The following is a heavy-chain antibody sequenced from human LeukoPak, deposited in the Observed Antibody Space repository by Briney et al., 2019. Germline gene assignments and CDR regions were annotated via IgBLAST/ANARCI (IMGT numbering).Heavy chain of an antibody. CDR2: ISYSGST. J-gene: IGHJ4*02. Sequence: PSETLSLTCAVSGASIRGGTYYWDWIRQPPGKGLEWIGSISYSGSTYYNPSLKSRVTISRDTSENQFSLKLRSVTAADTAVYYCVRRYDWNYVYFDYWGQGTLVTVSS. CDR1: GASIRGGTYY. V-gene: IGHV4-39*01. CDR3: VRRYDWNYVYFDY. D-gene: IGHD1-7*01.